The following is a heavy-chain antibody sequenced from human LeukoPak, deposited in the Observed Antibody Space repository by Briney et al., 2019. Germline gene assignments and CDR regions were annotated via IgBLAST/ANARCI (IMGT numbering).Heavy chain of an antibody. CDR2: ISYDGNNK. J-gene: IGHJ4*02. CDR3: AKDPGSSSPGPFDY. CDR1: GFTFISYA. V-gene: IGHV3-30-3*01. D-gene: IGHD6-13*01. Sequence: GSLMLSCAASGFTFISYAMHWVRQAPGKGLEWVAVISYDGNNKYYADSVKGRFTISRDNSKNTLYLQMNSLRAEDTAVYYCAKDPGSSSPGPFDYWGQGTLVTVSS.